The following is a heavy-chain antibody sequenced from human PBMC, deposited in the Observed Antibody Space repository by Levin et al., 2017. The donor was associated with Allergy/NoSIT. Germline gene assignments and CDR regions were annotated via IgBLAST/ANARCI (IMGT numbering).Heavy chain of an antibody. Sequence: GSLRLSCAVYGGSFSGYYWSWIRQPPGKGLEWIGEINHSGSTNYNPSLKSRVTISVDTSKNQFSLKLSSVTAADTAVYYCARGSKFGYYGSGSYSKFFDYWGQGTLVTVSS. CDR1: GGSFSGYY. V-gene: IGHV4-34*01. CDR2: INHSGST. CDR3: ARGSKFGYYGSGSYSKFFDY. J-gene: IGHJ4*02. D-gene: IGHD3-10*01.